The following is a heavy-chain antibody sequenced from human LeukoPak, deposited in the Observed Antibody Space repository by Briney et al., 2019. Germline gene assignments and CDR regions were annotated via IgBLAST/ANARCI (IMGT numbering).Heavy chain of an antibody. CDR2: INHSGST. CDR3: ARGNIDIVVVPAAIIIHYFDY. D-gene: IGHD2-2*01. Sequence: SETLSLTCAVYGGSFSGYYWSWIRQPPGKGLEWIGEINHSGSTNYKPSLKSRVTISVDTSKNQFSLKLSSVTAADTAVYYCARGNIDIVVVPAAIIIHYFDYWGQGTLVTVSS. CDR1: GGSFSGYY. J-gene: IGHJ4*02. V-gene: IGHV4-34*01.